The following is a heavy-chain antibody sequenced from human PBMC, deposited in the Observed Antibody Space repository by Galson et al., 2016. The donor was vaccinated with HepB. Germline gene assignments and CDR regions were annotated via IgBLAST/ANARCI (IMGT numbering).Heavy chain of an antibody. J-gene: IGHJ4*02. CDR1: GFTLTNYG. CDR2: ISYGGSAE. V-gene: IGHV3-30*18. CDR3: AKDLWINKWTNYFDY. Sequence: SLRLSCAASGFTLTNYGMHWVRQAPGKGLEWVAMISYGGSAEYYADSVKGRFTISRDNSENTMYLQMSSLRTEDTAVYYCAKDLWINKWTNYFDYWGQGTLVTVSS. D-gene: IGHD2-21*01.